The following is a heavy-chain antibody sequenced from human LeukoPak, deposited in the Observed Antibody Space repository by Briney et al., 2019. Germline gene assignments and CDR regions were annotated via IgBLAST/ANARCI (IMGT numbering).Heavy chain of an antibody. CDR3: ARQPTGDFYVFDI. D-gene: IGHD7-27*01. V-gene: IGHV1-3*01. CDR1: GYTFTSYA. J-gene: IGHJ3*02. CDR2: INAGNGNT. Sequence: ASVKVSCKASGYTFTSYAMHWVRQAPGQRLEWMGWINAGNGNTKYSQKFQGRVTITRDTSASTAYMELSSLRSEDTAVYYCARQPTGDFYVFDIWGQGTMVTVSS.